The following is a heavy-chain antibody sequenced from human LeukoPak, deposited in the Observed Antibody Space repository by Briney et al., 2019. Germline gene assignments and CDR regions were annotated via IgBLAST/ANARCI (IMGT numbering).Heavy chain of an antibody. CDR3: AKGGSFYDFWSGYYTNY. CDR2: ISYDGSNK. CDR1: GFTFSSYA. J-gene: IGHJ4*02. V-gene: IGHV3-30*04. Sequence: GGSLRLSCAASGFTFSSYAMHWVRQAPGKGLEWVAVISYDGSNKYYADSVKGRFTISRDNSKNTLYLQMNSLRAEDTAAYYCAKGGSFYDFWSGYYTNYWGQGTLVTVSS. D-gene: IGHD3-3*01.